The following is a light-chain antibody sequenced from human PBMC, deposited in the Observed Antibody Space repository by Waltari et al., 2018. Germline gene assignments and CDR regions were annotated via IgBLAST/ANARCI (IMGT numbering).Light chain of an antibody. V-gene: IGKV3-20*01. J-gene: IGKJ1*01. Sequence: EIVLTQSPGTLSLSPGERATLACRASQSVGRSLAWSQQKPGQAPSLLIYDASRRATGIPDRFSGSGSGTDFSLTISTLEPEDFAVYYCQHYVRLPATFGQGTKVEI. CDR1: QSVGRS. CDR3: QHYVRLPAT. CDR2: DAS.